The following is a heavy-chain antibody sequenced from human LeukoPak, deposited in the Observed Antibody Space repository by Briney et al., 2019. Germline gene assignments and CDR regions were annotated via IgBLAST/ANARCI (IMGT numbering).Heavy chain of an antibody. D-gene: IGHD3-3*01. Sequence: PGGSLRLSCAASGFTFSSYAVSWVRQAPGKRLEWVSAISGSGGSTYYADSVKGRFTISRDNSKNTLYLQMNSLRAEDTAVYYCAKGLYYDFWSGYLAYWGQGTLVTVSS. CDR1: GFTFSSYA. CDR3: AKGLYYDFWSGYLAY. V-gene: IGHV3-23*01. CDR2: ISGSGGST. J-gene: IGHJ4*02.